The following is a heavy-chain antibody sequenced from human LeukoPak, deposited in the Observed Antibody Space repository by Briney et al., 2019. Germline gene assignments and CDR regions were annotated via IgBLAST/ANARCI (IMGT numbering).Heavy chain of an antibody. Sequence: ASVKVSCKSSGYIFTDSYIHWVRQAPGQGLEWMGWINPNSDDRNYAQNFQGRVTVTRDTSISTAYMGLSRLTSDDTAVYYCARVGGIVVEPSAIPLPYFDHWGQGTLVTVSS. CDR2: INPNSDDR. J-gene: IGHJ4*02. CDR1: GYIFTDSY. CDR3: ARVGGIVVEPSAIPLPYFDH. D-gene: IGHD6-19*01. V-gene: IGHV1-2*02.